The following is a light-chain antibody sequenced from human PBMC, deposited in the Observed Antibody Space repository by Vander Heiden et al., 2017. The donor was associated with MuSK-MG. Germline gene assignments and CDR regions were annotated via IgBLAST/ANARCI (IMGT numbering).Light chain of an antibody. CDR1: QGISSY. Sequence: FSASTGDRVTITCRASQGISSYLAWYQQKPGKAPKLMIYAASTLQSGVPSRFSGSGSGTDFTLTISCLQSEDFATYYCQQYYSYPRTFGQGTKVEIK. CDR2: AAS. CDR3: QQYYSYPRT. J-gene: IGKJ1*01. V-gene: IGKV1-8*01.